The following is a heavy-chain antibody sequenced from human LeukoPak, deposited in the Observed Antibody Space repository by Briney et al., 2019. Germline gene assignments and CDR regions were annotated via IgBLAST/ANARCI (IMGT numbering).Heavy chain of an antibody. J-gene: IGHJ6*02. CDR3: ARLVGLYYGLDL. Sequence: GGSLRLSCAASGFTFSSSAMSWVRQAPGKGLEWVSTISGSGGSTYYADSVKGRFTISRDNSKNTLYLQMNSLRAEDTAIYYCARLVGLYYGLDLWGQGTTVTVSS. D-gene: IGHD1-26*01. CDR1: GFTFSSSA. CDR2: ISGSGGST. V-gene: IGHV3-23*01.